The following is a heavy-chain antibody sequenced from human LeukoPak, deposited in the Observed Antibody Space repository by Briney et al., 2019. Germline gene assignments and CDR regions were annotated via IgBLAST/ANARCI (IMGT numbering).Heavy chain of an antibody. Sequence: GGSLRLSCAASGFTFSSYGMHWVRQAPGKGLEWVAVISYDGSNKYYADSVKGRFTISRDNSKNTLYLQMNSLRAEDTAVYYCAKSGPLYCSGGSCYGSGVGGGFDYWGRGTLVTVSS. CDR1: GFTFSSYG. V-gene: IGHV3-30*18. J-gene: IGHJ4*02. CDR3: AKSGPLYCSGGSCYGSGVGGGFDY. D-gene: IGHD2-15*01. CDR2: ISYDGSNK.